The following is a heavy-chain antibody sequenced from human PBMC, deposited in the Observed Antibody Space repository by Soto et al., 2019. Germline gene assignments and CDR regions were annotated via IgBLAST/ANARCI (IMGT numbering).Heavy chain of an antibody. J-gene: IGHJ4*02. Sequence: GGSLRLSCAASGFTFSSYTMIWVRHAPGKGLEGVSAISGSGGSTYYAESVKGRFTISRDNSKNTLYLQMNSLRAEDTAVYYCAKGRLGMTTVSYYFDYWGQGTLVTVSS. CDR2: ISGSGGST. V-gene: IGHV3-23*01. CDR3: AKGRLGMTTVSYYFDY. D-gene: IGHD4-4*01. CDR1: GFTFSSYT.